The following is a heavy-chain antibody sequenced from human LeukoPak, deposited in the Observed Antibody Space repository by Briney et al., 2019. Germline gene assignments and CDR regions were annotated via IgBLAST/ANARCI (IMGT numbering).Heavy chain of an antibody. J-gene: IGHJ4*02. CDR3: AKDSGEALGYFDY. CDR2: ISYDGSNK. D-gene: IGHD4-17*01. Sequence: GGSLRLSCAVSGFTFSSYGMHWVRQAPGKGLEWVAVISYDGSNKYYADSVKGRFTISRDNSKNTLYLQMNSLRAEDTAVYCCAKDSGEALGYFDYWGQGTLVTVSS. CDR1: GFTFSSYG. V-gene: IGHV3-30*18.